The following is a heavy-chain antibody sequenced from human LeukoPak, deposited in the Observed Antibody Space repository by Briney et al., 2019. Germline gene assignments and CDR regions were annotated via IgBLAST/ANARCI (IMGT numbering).Heavy chain of an antibody. CDR1: GFTFSSYG. CDR2: IRYDESNK. CDR3: AKGSTLSYYYYYMDV. J-gene: IGHJ6*03. V-gene: IGHV3-30*02. Sequence: PGGSLRLSCAASGFTFSSYGMHWVRQAPGKGLEWVAFIRYDESNKYYADSVKGRFTISRDNSKNTLYLQMNSLRAEDTAMYYCAKGSTLSYYYYYMDVWGKGSTVTVSS.